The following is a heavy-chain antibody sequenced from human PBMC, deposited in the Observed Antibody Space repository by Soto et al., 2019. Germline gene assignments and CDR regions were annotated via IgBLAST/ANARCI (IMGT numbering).Heavy chain of an antibody. Sequence: PSETLSLTCTVSGGSISSRSYYWGWIRQPPGKGLEWIGSIYYSGSTYYNPSLKSRVTISVDTSKNQFSLKLSSVTAADTAVYFCARSPLVGAILHWGQGTLVTVSS. CDR3: ARSPLVGAILH. CDR2: IYYSGST. V-gene: IGHV4-39*01. J-gene: IGHJ4*02. D-gene: IGHD1-26*01. CDR1: GGSISSRSYY.